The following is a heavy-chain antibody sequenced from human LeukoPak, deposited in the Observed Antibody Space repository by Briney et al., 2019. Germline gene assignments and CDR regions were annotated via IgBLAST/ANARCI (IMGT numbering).Heavy chain of an antibody. CDR3: ARQPPQYYGMDV. CDR2: IYTSGST. Sequence: SETLSLTCTVSGGSFSNYYWSWIRQPAGKGLEWTGRIYTSGSTNYNPSVKSRVTMSVDTSNNQFSLKLTSVTAADTAVYYCARQPPQYYGMDVWSQGTTVTVSS. J-gene: IGHJ6*02. V-gene: IGHV4-4*07. D-gene: IGHD1-14*01. CDR1: GGSFSNYY.